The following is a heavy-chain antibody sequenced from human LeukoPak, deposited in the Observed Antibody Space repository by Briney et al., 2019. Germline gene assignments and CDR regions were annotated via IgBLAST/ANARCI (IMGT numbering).Heavy chain of an antibody. CDR3: ATLRDGYEFDY. D-gene: IGHD5-24*01. Sequence: PSETLSLTRTVSGVSISSNYWSWIRQPPGKGLEWIGYIYNGGSTNYNPSLKSRVTISVDTSKNQFSLKLTSVTAADTAVYYCATLRDGYEFDYWGQGTLVTVSS. CDR1: GVSISSNY. CDR2: IYNGGST. V-gene: IGHV4-59*01. J-gene: IGHJ4*02.